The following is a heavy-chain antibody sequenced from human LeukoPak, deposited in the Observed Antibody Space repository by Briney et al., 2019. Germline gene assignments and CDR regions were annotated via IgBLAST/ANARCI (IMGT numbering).Heavy chain of an antibody. Sequence: ASVKVSFKASGHTFISYAISWVRQAPGQGLEWMGWISAYNGNTNYARKLHGRVTMTTDTSTSTAYMELRSLRSDDTAVYYCARGPHSIRTRYFDDWGQGTLVTVSS. J-gene: IGHJ4*02. CDR3: ARGPHSIRTRYFDD. D-gene: IGHD3/OR15-3a*01. CDR1: GHTFISYA. V-gene: IGHV1-18*01. CDR2: ISAYNGNT.